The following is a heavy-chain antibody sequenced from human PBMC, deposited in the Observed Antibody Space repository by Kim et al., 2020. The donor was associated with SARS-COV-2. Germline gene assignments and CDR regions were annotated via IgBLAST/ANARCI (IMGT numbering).Heavy chain of an antibody. CDR3: ARSHPLWFGAEY. Sequence: GGSLRLSCAASGFTFSSYSMNWVRQAPGKGLEWVSSISSSSSYIYYADSVKGRFTISRDNAKNSLYLQMNSLRAEDTAVYYCARSHPLWFGAEYWGQGTLVTVSS. CDR2: ISSSSSYI. D-gene: IGHD3-10*01. CDR1: GFTFSSYS. J-gene: IGHJ4*02. V-gene: IGHV3-21*01.